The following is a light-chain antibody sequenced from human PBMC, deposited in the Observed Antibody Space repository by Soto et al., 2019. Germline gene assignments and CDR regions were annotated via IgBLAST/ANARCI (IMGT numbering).Light chain of an antibody. Sequence: QSALTQPASVSGSPGQSITISCTGTSSDVGGYNYVSWYQQHPGKAPKLMIYDVSNRPSGVSNRFSGSKSGNTASLTISGLQAEDEADYYCSSYTSSTTSSFGTGTNLTVL. CDR3: SSYTSSTTSS. J-gene: IGLJ1*01. CDR1: SSDVGGYNY. CDR2: DVS. V-gene: IGLV2-14*03.